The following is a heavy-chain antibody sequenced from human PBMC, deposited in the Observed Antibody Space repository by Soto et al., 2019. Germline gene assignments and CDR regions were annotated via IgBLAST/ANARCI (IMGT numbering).Heavy chain of an antibody. Sequence: GASVKVSCKASGYTFTSYYMHWVRQAPGQGLEWMGIINPSGGSTSYAQKFQGRVTMTRDTSTSTVYMELSSLKASDTAMYYCARKDSDSLIHTWRNPKTYYYSMNFWGQGTTIIVSS. CDR1: GYTFTSYY. J-gene: IGHJ6*02. D-gene: IGHD4-4*01. CDR3: ARKDSDSLIHTWRNPKTYYYSMNF. V-gene: IGHV1-46*01. CDR2: INPSGGST.